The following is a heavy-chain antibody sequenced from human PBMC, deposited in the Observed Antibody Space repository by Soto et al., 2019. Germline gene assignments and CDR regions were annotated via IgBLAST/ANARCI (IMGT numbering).Heavy chain of an antibody. CDR2: VYYSGYT. CDR3: ARRDTSGYYFY. D-gene: IGHD3-22*01. V-gene: IGHV4-59*01. CDR1: GGSISSYY. J-gene: IGHJ4*02. Sequence: PSETLSLTCTVSGGSISSYYWSWIWQPPGKGLEWIGYVYYSGYTNYNPSLKSRVTISVDTSKNQFSLNLSSVTAADTAVYYCARRDTSGYYFYWGQGTLVPVSS.